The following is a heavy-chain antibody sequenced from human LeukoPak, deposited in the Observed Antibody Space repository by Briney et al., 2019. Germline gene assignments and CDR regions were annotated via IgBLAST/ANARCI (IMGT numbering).Heavy chain of an antibody. J-gene: IGHJ3*02. V-gene: IGHV3-21*01. CDR2: ISSSSSYI. CDR3: ARDRSGSYSAFDI. D-gene: IGHD1-26*01. CDR1: GFTFSSYS. Sequence: GGSLRLSCAASGFTFSSYSVNWVRQAPGKGLEWVSSISSSSSYIYYADSVKGRFTISRDNAKNSLYLQMNSLRAEDTAVYYCARDRSGSYSAFDIWGQGTMVTVPS.